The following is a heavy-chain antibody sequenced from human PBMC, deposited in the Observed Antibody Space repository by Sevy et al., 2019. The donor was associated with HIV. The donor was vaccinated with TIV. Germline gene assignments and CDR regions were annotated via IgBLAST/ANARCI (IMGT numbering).Heavy chain of an antibody. CDR2: VTSDGTT. CDR1: GLTLTTTG. Sequence: GGSLRLSCAASGLTLTTTGMSWVRQAPGKGLEWVAGVTSDGTTYYADSVRDRLTVSRDNSNNTLYLQLNSLRAEDTAVFYCAGGDTTMITDLDYWGQGTLVTVSS. V-gene: IGHV3-23*01. CDR3: AGGDTTMITDLDY. D-gene: IGHD3-16*01. J-gene: IGHJ4*02.